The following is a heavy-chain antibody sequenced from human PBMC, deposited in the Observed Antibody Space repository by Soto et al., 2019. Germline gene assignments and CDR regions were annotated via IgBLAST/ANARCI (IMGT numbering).Heavy chain of an antibody. CDR3: TTGSVEGV. J-gene: IGHJ6*02. V-gene: IGHV3-15*07. CDR1: GLPISNAW. CDR2: IKTKTEGGPT. D-gene: IGHD2-15*01. Sequence: EVQLVESGGGFIQPGGSLRLSCAASGLPISNAWMNWVRQAPGKGLEWVGRIKTKTEGGPTDYAAAVKGRFTVSRDDSKNTLYLQMHSLKPEDTAVYYCTTGSVEGVWGQGTTVTVSS.